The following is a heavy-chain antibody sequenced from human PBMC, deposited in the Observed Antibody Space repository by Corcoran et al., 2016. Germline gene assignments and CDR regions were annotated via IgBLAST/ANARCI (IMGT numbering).Heavy chain of an antibody. J-gene: IGHJ6*02. D-gene: IGHD3-3*01. CDR1: GGPFSSYA. V-gene: IGHV1-69*01. CDR3: ARSLWSGYSYYYYYGMDV. Sequence: QVQLVQSGAEVKKPGSSVKVSCKASGGPFSSYAISWVRQAPGQGLEWLGGIIPIFGTANYAQKFQGRVTITADESTSTAYMELSSLRSEDTAVYYCARSLWSGYSYYYYYGMDVWGQGTTVTVSS. CDR2: IIPIFGTA.